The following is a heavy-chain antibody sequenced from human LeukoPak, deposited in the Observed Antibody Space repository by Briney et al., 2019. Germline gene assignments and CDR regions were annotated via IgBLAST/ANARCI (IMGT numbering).Heavy chain of an antibody. J-gene: IGHJ6*03. CDR2: IRYDGSNK. D-gene: IGHD6-19*01. Sequence: PGGSLGLSCAASGFTFSSYGMHWVRQAPGKGLEWVAFIRYDGSNKYYADSVKGRFTISRDNSKNTLYLQMNSLRAEDTAVYYCAKDPTGYSSGWNGGYYYMDVWGKGTTVTVSS. V-gene: IGHV3-30*02. CDR1: GFTFSSYG. CDR3: AKDPTGYSSGWNGGYYYMDV.